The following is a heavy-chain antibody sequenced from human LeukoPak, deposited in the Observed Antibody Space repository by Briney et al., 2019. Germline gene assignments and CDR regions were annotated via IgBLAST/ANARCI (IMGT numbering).Heavy chain of an antibody. J-gene: IGHJ4*02. Sequence: GGSLRLSCAASGFTFSSYAMHWVRQAPGKGLEWVAVISYDGSNKYYADSVKGRFTISRDNSKNTLYLQMSSLRAEDTAVYYCMPRIPYSSSWSTFDYWGQGTLVTVSS. CDR3: MPRIPYSSSWSTFDY. CDR2: ISYDGSNK. CDR1: GFTFSSYA. V-gene: IGHV3-30*14. D-gene: IGHD6-13*01.